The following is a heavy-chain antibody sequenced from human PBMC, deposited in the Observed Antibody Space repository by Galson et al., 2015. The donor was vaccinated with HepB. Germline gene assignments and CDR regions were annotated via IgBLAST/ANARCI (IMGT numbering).Heavy chain of an antibody. CDR1: GFTFDDYT. CDR2: ISWDGGST. V-gene: IGHV3-43*01. Sequence: SLRLSCAASGFTFDDYTMHWVRQAPGKGLEWVSLISWDGGSTYYADSVKGRFTISRDNSKNSLYLQMNSLRTEDTALYYCAKDSPYYYGMDVWGQGTTVTVSS. J-gene: IGHJ6*02. CDR3: AKDSPYYYGMDV.